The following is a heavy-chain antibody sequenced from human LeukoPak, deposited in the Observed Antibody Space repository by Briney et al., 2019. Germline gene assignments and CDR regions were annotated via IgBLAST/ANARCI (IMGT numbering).Heavy chain of an antibody. J-gene: IGHJ6*03. CDR1: GYTFTSYG. D-gene: IGHD2-2*01. Sequence: GASVKVSRKASGYTFTSYGISWVRQAPGQGLEWMGWISAYNGNTNYAQKLQGRVTMTTDTSTSTAYMELRSLRSDDTAVYYCARDWGCSSTSCSVEGIYYYYMDVWGKGTTVTVSS. CDR3: ARDWGCSSTSCSVEGIYYYYMDV. V-gene: IGHV1-18*01. CDR2: ISAYNGNT.